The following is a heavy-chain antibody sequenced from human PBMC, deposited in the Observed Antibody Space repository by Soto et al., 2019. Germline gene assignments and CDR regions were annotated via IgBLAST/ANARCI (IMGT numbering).Heavy chain of an antibody. V-gene: IGHV4-39*01. D-gene: IGHD6-19*01. Sequence: SETLSLTCTVSGGSIISSSYYWGWIRQPPGKGLEWIGSIYYSGSTYYNPSLKSRVTISVDTSKNQFSLKLSSVTAADTAVYYCARRNSGWAYNWFDPWGQGTLVTVSS. J-gene: IGHJ5*02. CDR3: ARRNSGWAYNWFDP. CDR2: IYYSGST. CDR1: GGSIISSSYY.